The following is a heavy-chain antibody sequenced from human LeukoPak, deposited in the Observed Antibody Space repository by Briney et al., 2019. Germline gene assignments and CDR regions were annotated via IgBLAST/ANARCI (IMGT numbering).Heavy chain of an antibody. CDR3: ARLRYGDYRGLRYMDV. CDR1: GGSFSGYY. Sequence: SETLSLTCAVYGGSFSGYYWSWIRQPPGKGLDWIGEINHSGSTNYNPSLKSRVTISVDTSKNQFSLKLSSVTAADTAVYYCARLRYGDYRGLRYMDVWGKGTTVTISS. J-gene: IGHJ6*03. CDR2: INHSGST. V-gene: IGHV4-34*01. D-gene: IGHD4-23*01.